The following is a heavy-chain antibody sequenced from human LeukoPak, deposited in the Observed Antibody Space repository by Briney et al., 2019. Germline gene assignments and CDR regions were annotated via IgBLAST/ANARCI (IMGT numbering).Heavy chain of an antibody. D-gene: IGHD2-21*02. Sequence: GGSLRLSCAASGFTFSSYGRHWVRQAPGKGLEWVAVIWYDGSNKYYADSVKGRFTISRDNSKNTLYLQMNSLRAEDTAVHYCARGVLVTAIRGNWFDPWGQGTLVTVSS. CDR3: ARGVLVTAIRGNWFDP. V-gene: IGHV3-33*01. J-gene: IGHJ5*02. CDR1: GFTFSSYG. CDR2: IWYDGSNK.